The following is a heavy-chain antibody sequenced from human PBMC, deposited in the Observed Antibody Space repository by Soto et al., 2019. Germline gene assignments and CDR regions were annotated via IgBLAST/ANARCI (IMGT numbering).Heavy chain of an antibody. J-gene: IGHJ6*02. CDR2: INHSGST. Sequence: SETLSLTCAVYGGSFSGYYWSWIRQPPGKGLEWIGEINHSGSTNYNPSLKSRVTISVDTSKNQFSLKLNSVTAADTAMYYCARGSRVKIPAATGRDYYYHGLDVWAQGTAVT. V-gene: IGHV4-34*01. D-gene: IGHD1-26*01. CDR1: GGSFSGYY. CDR3: ARGSRVKIPAATGRDYYYHGLDV.